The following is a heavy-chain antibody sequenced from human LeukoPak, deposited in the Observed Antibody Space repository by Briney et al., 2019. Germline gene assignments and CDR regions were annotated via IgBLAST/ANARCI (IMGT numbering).Heavy chain of an antibody. D-gene: IGHD3-22*01. V-gene: IGHV3-21*01. CDR2: ISSSSSYI. J-gene: IGHJ4*02. Sequence: GGSLRLSCAASGFTFSSYSMNWVRQARGKGLEWVSSISSSSSYIYYADSVKGRFTISRDNAKNSLYLQMNSLRAEDTAVYYCARDSYYDSSGYPYWGQGTLVTVSS. CDR1: GFTFSSYS. CDR3: ARDSYYDSSGYPY.